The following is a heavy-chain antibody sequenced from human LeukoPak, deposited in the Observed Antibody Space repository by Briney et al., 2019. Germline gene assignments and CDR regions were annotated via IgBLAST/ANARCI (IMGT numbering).Heavy chain of an antibody. V-gene: IGHV5-51*01. Sequence: GASLKISCKGSGYSFTSYWIGWVRQMPGKGLEGMGVIYPGDSDTRYSPSFQGQVTISADKSISTAYLQWSSLKASDTAMYYCARQVGATHYYYYGMDVWGQGTTVTVSS. D-gene: IGHD1-26*01. J-gene: IGHJ6*02. CDR2: IYPGDSDT. CDR1: GYSFTSYW. CDR3: ARQVGATHYYYYGMDV.